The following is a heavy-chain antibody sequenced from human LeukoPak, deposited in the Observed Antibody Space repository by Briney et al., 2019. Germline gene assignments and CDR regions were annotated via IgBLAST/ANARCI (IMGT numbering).Heavy chain of an antibody. CDR2: IYPSDSDT. D-gene: IGHD3-3*01. CDR1: GYSFNNYW. V-gene: IGHV5-51*01. J-gene: IGHJ4*02. CDR3: AGGANYDFWTGYFNY. Sequence: GESLKISCKGYGYSFNNYWIGWVRQMPGIGLEWMGIIYPSDSDTRYSPSFQGQVTISADTSINTAYVQWSSLKASDTAMYYCAGGANYDFWTGYFNYWGQGTLVTVSS.